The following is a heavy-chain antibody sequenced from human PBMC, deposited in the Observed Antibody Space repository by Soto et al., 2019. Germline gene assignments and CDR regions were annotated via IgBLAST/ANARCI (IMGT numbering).Heavy chain of an antibody. CDR3: ARGGGVYDI. CDR1: GFTFSSYS. Sequence: ESGGGLVQPGGSLRLSCAASGFTFSSYSMNWVRQAPGKGLEGVSYISSSRSTIYYADSVKGRFTISRDNAKNSLYLQMNSLRDVEAGVFYWARGGGVYDIWGQGTLVTVSS. CDR2: ISSSRSTI. D-gene: IGHD3-9*01. J-gene: IGHJ4*02. V-gene: IGHV3-48*02.